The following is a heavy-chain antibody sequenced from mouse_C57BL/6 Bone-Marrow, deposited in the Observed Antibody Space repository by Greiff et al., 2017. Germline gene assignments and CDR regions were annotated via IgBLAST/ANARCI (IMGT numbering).Heavy chain of an antibody. CDR2: IRLKSDNYAT. CDR3: TGPLYYYGSSPSGYAMDY. D-gene: IGHD1-1*01. V-gene: IGHV6-3*01. CDR1: GFTFSNYW. J-gene: IGHJ4*01. Sequence: EVKVVESGGGLVQPGGSMKLSCVASGFTFSNYWMNWVRQSPEKGLEWVAQIRLKSDNYATHYAESVKGRFTISRDDSKSSVYLQMNNLRAEDTGIYYCTGPLYYYGSSPSGYAMDYWGQGTSVTVSS.